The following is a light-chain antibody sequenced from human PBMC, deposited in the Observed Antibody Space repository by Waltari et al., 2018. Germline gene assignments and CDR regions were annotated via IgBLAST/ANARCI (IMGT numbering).Light chain of an antibody. CDR2: DAF. J-gene: IGKJ4*01. CDR1: QDIYND. V-gene: IGKV1-33*01. Sequence: DIRMTQSPSSLSASVGDRVTITCQASQDIYNDLDCYQQKPGKSPKPLIYDAFNLETGVPSRFSGSGSGTHFTLTISSLQPEDAATYYCQQYDSLPLSFGGGTKVDIK. CDR3: QQYDSLPLS.